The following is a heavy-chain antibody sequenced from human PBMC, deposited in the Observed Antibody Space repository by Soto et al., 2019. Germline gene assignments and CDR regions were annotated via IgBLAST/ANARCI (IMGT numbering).Heavy chain of an antibody. V-gene: IGHV3-48*02. Sequence: GGSLRLSCAASGFTFSSYSMNWVRQAPGKGLEWVSYISSSSSTIYYADSVKGRFTISRDNAKNSLYLQMNSLRDEDTAVYYCARELWGYYGDYVPVFDFDCWGQGTLVTVSS. D-gene: IGHD4-17*01. CDR2: ISSSSSTI. CDR1: GFTFSSYS. J-gene: IGHJ4*02. CDR3: ARELWGYYGDYVPVFDFDC.